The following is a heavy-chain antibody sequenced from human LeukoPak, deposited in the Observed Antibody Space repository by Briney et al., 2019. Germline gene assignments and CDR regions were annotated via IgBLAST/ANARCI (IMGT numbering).Heavy chain of an antibody. Sequence: SETLSLTCTVSADSLSSGGHYWAWIRQFPGKGLESIAFIHHSGRSRHNPSLKERVAISVDTSRKQFALKLSSVTAADTAMYYCARGGNRFGGFYFDYWGQGIQVIVSS. CDR3: ARGGNRFGGFYFDY. CDR1: ADSLSSGGHY. J-gene: IGHJ4*02. V-gene: IGHV4-31*03. CDR2: IHHSGRS. D-gene: IGHD3-10*01.